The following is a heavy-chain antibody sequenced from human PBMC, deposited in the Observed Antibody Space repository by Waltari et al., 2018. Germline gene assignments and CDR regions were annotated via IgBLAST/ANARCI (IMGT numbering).Heavy chain of an antibody. Sequence: EERLVESGGGLVKPGGSLRLSCVASGFRFSDYDMNWVRQAPGTGLEWLSSIGGTHSNIFYAESVRGRFTVSRDNSKNSLYLEMSNVRAEDTGLYYCTRDLYGSEGDWFDPWGQGTLVTVSS. CDR1: GFRFSDYD. D-gene: IGHD3-10*01. CDR2: IGGTHSNI. V-gene: IGHV3-21*03. J-gene: IGHJ5*02. CDR3: TRDLYGSEGDWFDP.